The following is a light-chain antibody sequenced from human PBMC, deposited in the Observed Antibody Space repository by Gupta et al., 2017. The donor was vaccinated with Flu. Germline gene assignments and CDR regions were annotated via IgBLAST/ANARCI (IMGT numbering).Light chain of an antibody. Sequence: WYPQHPGKAPTLIIYAVNKRPSAVPHRFSGSKSGNTASLTVSGLLAEDEADYYCCSYRRSTFFGGGTKLNV. CDR3: CSYRRSTF. CDR2: AVN. V-gene: IGLV2-8*01. J-gene: IGLJ2*01.